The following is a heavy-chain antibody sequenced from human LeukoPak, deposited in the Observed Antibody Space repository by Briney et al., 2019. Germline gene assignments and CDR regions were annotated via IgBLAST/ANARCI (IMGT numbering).Heavy chain of an antibody. D-gene: IGHD3-22*01. CDR2: ISSSSSYI. CDR1: GFTFSSYS. J-gene: IGHJ4*02. V-gene: IGHV3-21*01. CDR3: ARETSPLYYYDSSGYADY. Sequence: GGSLRLSCAASGFTFSSYSMNWVRQAPGKGLEWVSSISSSSSYIYYADSVKGRFTISRDNAKNSLYLQMNSLRAEDTAVYYCARETSPLYYYDSSGYADYWGQGTLVTVSS.